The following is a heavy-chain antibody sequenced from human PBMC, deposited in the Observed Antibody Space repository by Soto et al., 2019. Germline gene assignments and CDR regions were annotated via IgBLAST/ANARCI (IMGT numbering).Heavy chain of an antibody. V-gene: IGHV3-74*01. CDR3: ARDPVDSTALDY. CDR1: GLSLTKYS. J-gene: IGHJ4*02. Sequence: EVQLVESGGGLVQPGGSLRLSFAASGLSLTKYSMHWVRKVPGRGLVWLPYVNPDGTDTVHADSVRGRFTISRDTAKNTLCLQMNSLRAEDTAVYFCARDPVDSTALDYWGQGTLVTVSS. D-gene: IGHD6-19*01. CDR2: VNPDGTDT.